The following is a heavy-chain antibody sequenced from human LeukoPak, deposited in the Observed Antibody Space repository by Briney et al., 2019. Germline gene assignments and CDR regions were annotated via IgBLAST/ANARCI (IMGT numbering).Heavy chain of an antibody. CDR1: GFTFSSYS. CDR3: ARAREVDYYDSSGYYSFDY. D-gene: IGHD3-22*01. CDR2: ISSSSTYI. J-gene: IGHJ4*02. Sequence: GGSLRLSCAASGFTFSSYSINWVRQAPGKGLEWVSSISSSSTYISYTDSLKGRFTISRDNAKNSLYLKMNSLRAEDTAVYYCARAREVDYYDSSGYYSFDYWGQGTLVTVSS. V-gene: IGHV3-21*01.